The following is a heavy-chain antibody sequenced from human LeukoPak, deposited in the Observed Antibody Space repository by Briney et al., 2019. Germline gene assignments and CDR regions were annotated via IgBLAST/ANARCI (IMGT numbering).Heavy chain of an antibody. CDR3: AKDAKSGWSYFDY. CDR2: IRYDGSNE. V-gene: IGHV3-30*02. J-gene: IGHJ4*02. Sequence: GGSLRLSCAASGFIFSNYGIHWVRQAPGKGLEWVAFIRYDGSNEHYADSVKGRFTISRDNSKNTLYLQMNSLRAEDTAVYYCAKDAKSGWSYFDYWGQGNLVTVSS. CDR1: GFIFSNYG. D-gene: IGHD6-19*01.